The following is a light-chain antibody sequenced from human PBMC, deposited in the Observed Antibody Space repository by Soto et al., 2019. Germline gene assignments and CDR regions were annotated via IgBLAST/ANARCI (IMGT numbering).Light chain of an antibody. CDR2: GAS. V-gene: IGKV1-39*01. CDR3: QQSNDNPRT. Sequence: DTQMTQSPSSLSASVGDSVTITCRASQNIRKYLNWYQQKPGKAPRLLIYGASILQSGVPSRFSGSASGTDFRLTITNLRPEDLATYYCQQSNDNPRTFGQGTKVDIK. CDR1: QNIRKY. J-gene: IGKJ1*01.